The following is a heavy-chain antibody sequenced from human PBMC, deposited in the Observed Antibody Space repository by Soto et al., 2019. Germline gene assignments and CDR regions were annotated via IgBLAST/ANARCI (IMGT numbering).Heavy chain of an antibody. Sequence: ASVKVSCKASGYTFTSYGISCVRQAPGQGLEWMGWISAYNGNTNYAQKLQGRVTMTTDTSASTAYMELRSLRSDDTAVYYCARALLVATIDYWGQGTLVTVSS. CDR1: GYTFTSYG. V-gene: IGHV1-18*04. CDR2: ISAYNGNT. CDR3: ARALLVATIDY. D-gene: IGHD5-12*01. J-gene: IGHJ4*02.